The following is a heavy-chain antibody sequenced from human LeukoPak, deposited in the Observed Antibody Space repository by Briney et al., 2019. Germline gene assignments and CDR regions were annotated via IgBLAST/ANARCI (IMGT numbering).Heavy chain of an antibody. CDR1: GYTFTSFY. CDR3: AREGGSSYGYAYH. CDR2: INPHSGDT. D-gene: IGHD5-18*01. Sequence: ASVKVSCKHFGYTFTSFYMHWVRQAPGQGLEWMGWINPHSGDTNYAHKFQGRVTMTRDTSISIDYMELSSLKSDDTAVYYCAREGGSSYGYAYHWGQGTLVTVSS. J-gene: IGHJ5*02. V-gene: IGHV1-2*07.